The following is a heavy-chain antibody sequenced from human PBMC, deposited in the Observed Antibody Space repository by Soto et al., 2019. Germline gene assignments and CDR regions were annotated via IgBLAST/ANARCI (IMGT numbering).Heavy chain of an antibody. J-gene: IGHJ4*02. CDR3: ASSGSYSLARFDC. CDR1: VGSISSSSYY. D-gene: IGHD1-26*01. Sequence: SETLSLTCTVSVGSISSSSYYWGWIRQRPGKGLEWIGSICYSGSTYYNPSLKSRVTISVDTSKNQFSLKLSSVTAADTAVYYCASSGSYSLARFDCCGEGNL. V-gene: IGHV4-39*01. CDR2: ICYSGST.